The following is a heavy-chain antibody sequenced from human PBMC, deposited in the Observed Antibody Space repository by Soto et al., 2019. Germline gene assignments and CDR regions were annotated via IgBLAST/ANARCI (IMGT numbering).Heavy chain of an antibody. CDR3: ARMPIVGTTPYYFDS. D-gene: IGHD1-1*01. V-gene: IGHV4-39*01. CDR2: VYYSGST. J-gene: IGHJ4*02. CDR1: GASITYSSYY. Sequence: QLQLQESGPGLVKPSETLSLTCTVSGASITYSSYYWGWVRQPPGKGLEWIAYVYYSGSTYYNPSLKSRVTISLDTSENLFSLSLTSVTAADTAMYYCARMPIVGTTPYYFDSWGPGTLVTVSS.